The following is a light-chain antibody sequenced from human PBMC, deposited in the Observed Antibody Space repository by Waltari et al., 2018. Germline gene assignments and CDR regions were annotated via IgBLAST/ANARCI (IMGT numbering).Light chain of an antibody. CDR3: QQFHSTPIT. V-gene: IGKV4-1*01. Sequence: DIVMTQSPDSLAVSLGERAIINCKSSQSVLYTSNNKNNLAWFQQKPGQPPKLLIYWASTRESGVPDRFSGSGSGTDFSLTISSLQAEDVAVYFCQQFHSTPITFGQGTRLEI. CDR1: QSVLYTSNNKNN. J-gene: IGKJ5*01. CDR2: WAS.